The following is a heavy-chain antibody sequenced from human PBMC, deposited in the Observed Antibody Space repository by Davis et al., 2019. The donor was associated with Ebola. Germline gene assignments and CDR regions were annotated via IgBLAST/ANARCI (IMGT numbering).Heavy chain of an antibody. J-gene: IGHJ4*02. Sequence: PGGSLRLSCAASPFSFRTSWMHWVRQAPGKGLVWVSRIDSDGSGTTYADSVKGRFTISRDNAKNTLYLQMNSLRAEDTAVYYCAKDRQQWLDTIDYWGQGTLVTVSS. CDR3: AKDRQQWLDTIDY. CDR2: IDSDGSGT. CDR1: PFSFRTSW. D-gene: IGHD6-19*01. V-gene: IGHV3-74*01.